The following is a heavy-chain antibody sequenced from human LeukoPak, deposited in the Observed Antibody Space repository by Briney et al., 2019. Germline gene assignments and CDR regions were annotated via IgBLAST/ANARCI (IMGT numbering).Heavy chain of an antibody. J-gene: IGHJ6*03. D-gene: IGHD6-13*01. Sequence: ASVKVSCKASGGTFSSYAISWVRQAPGQGLEWMGGIIPIFGTVNYAQKFQGRVTITADESTSTAYMELSSLRSEDTAVYYCARVAPTPYSSSWYPSPYYYYYMNVWGKGTTVTISS. V-gene: IGHV1-69*13. CDR1: GGTFSSYA. CDR2: IIPIFGTV. CDR3: ARVAPTPYSSSWYPSPYYYYYMNV.